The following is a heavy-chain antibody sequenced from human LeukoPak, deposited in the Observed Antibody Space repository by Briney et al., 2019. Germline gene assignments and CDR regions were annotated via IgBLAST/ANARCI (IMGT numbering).Heavy chain of an antibody. CDR1: GGSFSGYY. Sequence: SETLSLTCAVYGGSFSGYYWSWIRQPPGKGLEWIGEINHSGSTNYNPSLKSRVTISVDTSKNQFSLKLSSVTAADTAVYYCARRSRRSGSSPSYFDYWGQGTLVTVSS. D-gene: IGHD1-26*01. V-gene: IGHV4-34*01. J-gene: IGHJ4*02. CDR3: ARRSRRSGSSPSYFDY. CDR2: INHSGST.